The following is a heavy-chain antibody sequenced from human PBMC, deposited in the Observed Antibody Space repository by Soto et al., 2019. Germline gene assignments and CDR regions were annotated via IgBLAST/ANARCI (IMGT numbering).Heavy chain of an antibody. D-gene: IGHD3-10*01. CDR2: IYWDDDR. CDR3: AHNAFGAHTFDY. V-gene: IGHV2-5*02. Sequence: QITLKESGPTLVKPTQTLTLTCTFSGFSISTTGVGVGWIRQPPGKALEWLALIYWDDDRRYRPSLKSRLTITKDTSKNQVVLKMTNMGPVDSVTYYCAHNAFGAHTFDYWGQGTLVTVSS. J-gene: IGHJ4*02. CDR1: GFSISTTGVG.